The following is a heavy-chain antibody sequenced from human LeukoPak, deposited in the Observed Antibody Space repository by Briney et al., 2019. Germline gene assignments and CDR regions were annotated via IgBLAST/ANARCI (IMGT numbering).Heavy chain of an antibody. Sequence: GGSLRLSCAASGFTFSSYSMNWVRQAPGKGLEWVSSISSSSSYIYYADSVKGRFTISRDNAKSSLYLQMNSLRAEDTAVYYCATSIAAAGLLDPWGQGTLVTVSS. CDR3: ATSIAAAGLLDP. V-gene: IGHV3-21*01. D-gene: IGHD6-13*01. CDR1: GFTFSSYS. CDR2: ISSSSSYI. J-gene: IGHJ5*02.